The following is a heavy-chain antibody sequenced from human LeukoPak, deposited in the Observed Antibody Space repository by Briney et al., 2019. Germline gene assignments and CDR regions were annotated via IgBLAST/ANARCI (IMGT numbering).Heavy chain of an antibody. CDR2: IRYDGTKR. CDR1: GFTFRAYA. D-gene: IGHD4-17*01. V-gene: IGHV3-30*02. J-gene: IGHJ6*03. Sequence: GGSLSLSCAASGFTFRAYAMHWVRQAPGKGLEWVAFIRYDGTKRNYGVSVRGRFTISRDSSKDMMYLQMNSLRAEDTAVYYCAKGDYGDYDEPHYYFYYMEVWGKGTTVTVSS. CDR3: AKGDYGDYDEPHYYFYYMEV.